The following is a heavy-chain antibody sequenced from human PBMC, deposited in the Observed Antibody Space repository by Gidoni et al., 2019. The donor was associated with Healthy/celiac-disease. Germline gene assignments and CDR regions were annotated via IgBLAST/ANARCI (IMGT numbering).Heavy chain of an antibody. CDR1: GFSLSNARMG. V-gene: IGHV2-26*01. CDR3: ARITGWSGYYYPFYYYGMDV. CDR2: IFSNDEK. J-gene: IGHJ6*02. D-gene: IGHD3-3*01. Sequence: QVTLKESGPVLVKPTETLTLTCTVSGFSLSNARMGVSWIRQPPGKALEWLAHIFSNDEKSYSTSLKSRLTISKDTSKSQVVLTMTNMDPVDTATYYCARITGWSGYYYPFYYYGMDVWGQGTTVTVSS.